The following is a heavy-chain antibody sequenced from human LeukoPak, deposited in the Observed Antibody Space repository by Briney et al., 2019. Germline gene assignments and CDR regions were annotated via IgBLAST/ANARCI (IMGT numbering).Heavy chain of an antibody. J-gene: IGHJ4*02. D-gene: IGHD2-2*01. CDR2: ISSSSSYI. Sequence: PGGSLRLSCAASGFTFSSYSMNWVRQAPGKGLEWVSSISSSSSYIYYADSVKGRFTISRDNAKNSLYLQMNSLRAEDTAVYYCARDWYCSSTSCPTNDYWGQGTLVTVSS. V-gene: IGHV3-21*01. CDR3: ARDWYCSSTSCPTNDY. CDR1: GFTFSSYS.